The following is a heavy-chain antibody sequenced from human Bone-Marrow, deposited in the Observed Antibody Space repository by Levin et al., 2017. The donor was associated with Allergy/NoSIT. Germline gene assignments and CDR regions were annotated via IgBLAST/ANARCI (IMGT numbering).Heavy chain of an antibody. CDR2: ISRSSGYS. CDR1: GFSFSSYS. CDR3: ASGPPVEMTTVGFGGWFDP. Sequence: GGSLRLSCVASGFSFSSYSMHWFRQAPGKGLEWVSSISRSSGYSYSADSVKGRFTISRDNAENSLYLQMNSLRAEDTAVYLCASGPPVEMTTVGFGGWFDPWGQGTLVTVTS. V-gene: IGHV3-21*01. J-gene: IGHJ5*02. D-gene: IGHD5-24*01.